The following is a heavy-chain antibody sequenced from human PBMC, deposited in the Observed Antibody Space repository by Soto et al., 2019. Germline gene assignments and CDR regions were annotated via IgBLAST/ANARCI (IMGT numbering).Heavy chain of an antibody. CDR3: ARRTTANSRTSYYYYGMDV. CDR1: GYTFTSYA. D-gene: IGHD4-17*01. CDR2: INAGNGNT. V-gene: IGHV1-3*01. Sequence: QVQLVQSGAEVKKPGASVKVSCKASGYTFTSYAMHWVRQAPGQRLEWMGWINAGNGNTKYSQKFQGRDTITRDTAASTAYMELSSLRSEDTAVYYCARRTTANSRTSYYYYGMDVWGQGTTVTVSS. J-gene: IGHJ6*02.